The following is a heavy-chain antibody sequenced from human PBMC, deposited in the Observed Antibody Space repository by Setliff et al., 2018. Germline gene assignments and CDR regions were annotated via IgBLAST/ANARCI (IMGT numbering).Heavy chain of an antibody. CDR2: VFPSGAT. J-gene: IGHJ4*02. V-gene: IGHV4-59*01. Sequence: SETLSLTCTVSGDSMSGASIWTWIRQPPGRGLEFMGYVFPSGATKYDPSLKSRLTISVDTSKNQFSLKLTSVTAADTAVYYCAKVGTYRYFDYWGQGTPVTVSS. CDR3: AKVGTYRYFDY. D-gene: IGHD2-15*01. CDR1: GDSMSGAS.